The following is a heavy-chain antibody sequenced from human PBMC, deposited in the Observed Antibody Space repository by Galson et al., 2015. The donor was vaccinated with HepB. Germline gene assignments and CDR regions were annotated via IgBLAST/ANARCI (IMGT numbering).Heavy chain of an antibody. J-gene: IGHJ3*02. CDR3: AGYLWFGELMGKEDAFDI. D-gene: IGHD3-10*01. V-gene: IGHV3-30*04. Sequence: SLRLSCAASGFTFSSYAMHWVRQAPGKGLEWVAVISYDGSNKYYADSVKGRFTISRDNSKNTLYLQMNSLRAEDTAVYYCAGYLWFGELMGKEDAFDIWGQGTMVTVSS. CDR2: ISYDGSNK. CDR1: GFTFSSYA.